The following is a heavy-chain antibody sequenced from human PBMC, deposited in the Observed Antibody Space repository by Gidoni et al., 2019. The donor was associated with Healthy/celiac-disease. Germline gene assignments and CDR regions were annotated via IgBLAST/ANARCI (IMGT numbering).Heavy chain of an antibody. CDR2: IYYSGST. CDR3: SRSSSYYFSY. J-gene: IGHJ4*02. D-gene: IGHD3-22*01. V-gene: IGHV4-39*01. CDR1: GGSISSSSYY. Sequence: QLQLQESGPGLVKPSQTLSLTCTVSGGSISSSSYYWGWFCQPPVKGLELIGSIYYSGSTYSNPSLKSRVTISVDTSKNQFALKLGSVTAADTAVYYCSRSSSYYFSYWGRRTLVTVSS.